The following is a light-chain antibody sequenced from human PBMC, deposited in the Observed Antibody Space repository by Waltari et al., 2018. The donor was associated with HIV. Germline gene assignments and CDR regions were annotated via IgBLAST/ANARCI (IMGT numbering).Light chain of an antibody. CDR2: DVT. CDR3: ASHAGSKDV. Sequence: QSALTQPPSASGSPGQSVTLSCTGPSSYIGSSNSVSWFQQHPGKAPKLMIYDVTKRPSGVPDRFSGSKSGNTASLTVSGLQAEDEADYYCASHAGSKDVFGGGTRLTVL. V-gene: IGLV2-8*01. J-gene: IGLJ2*01. CDR1: SSYIGSSNS.